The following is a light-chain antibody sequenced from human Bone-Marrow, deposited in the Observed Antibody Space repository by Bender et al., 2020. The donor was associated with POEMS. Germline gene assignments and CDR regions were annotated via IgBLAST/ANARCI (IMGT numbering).Light chain of an antibody. Sequence: QSALTQPASVSGSPGQSITISCTGTSSDVGSYNLVSWYQQNPGKAPTLMIYEVSKRPSGVSNRFSGSKSGNTASLTISGLQAEDEADYYCCSYAGSSTLFGGGTKLTVL. CDR2: EVS. CDR1: SSDVGSYNL. CDR3: CSYAGSSTL. J-gene: IGLJ3*02. V-gene: IGLV2-23*02.